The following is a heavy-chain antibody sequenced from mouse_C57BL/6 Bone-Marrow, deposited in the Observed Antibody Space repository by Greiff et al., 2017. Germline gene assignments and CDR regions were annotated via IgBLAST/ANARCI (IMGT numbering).Heavy chain of an antibody. CDR2: ISSGSSTI. V-gene: IGHV5-17*01. CDR1: GYTFTDYG. CDR3: AGTGSYYGSSYPWYFDY. Sequence: EVKVVQSGGGLVKPGGSLKLSCAASGYTFTDYGMHWVRQAPGQGLEWVAYISSGSSTIYYADTVKGRVTISGDKAKSTLFLQLNSLRSEDTAMYYCAGTGSYYGSSYPWYFDYWGTGTTVTVSS. J-gene: IGHJ1*03. D-gene: IGHD1-1*01.